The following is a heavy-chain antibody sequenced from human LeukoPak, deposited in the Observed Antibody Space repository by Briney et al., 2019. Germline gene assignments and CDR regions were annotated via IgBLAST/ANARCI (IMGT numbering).Heavy chain of an antibody. V-gene: IGHV3-23*01. CDR3: AKDLWFGELSRHFDY. CDR1: GFTFSSYA. J-gene: IGHJ4*02. CDR2: VSGSGAHT. Sequence: GGSLRLSCAASGFTFSSYAMTWVRQAPGKGLQWVSAVSGSGAHTYYADSVKGRFTISRDNSKNTLYLQMNSLRAEDTAVYYCAKDLWFGELSRHFDYWGQGTLVTVSS. D-gene: IGHD3-10*01.